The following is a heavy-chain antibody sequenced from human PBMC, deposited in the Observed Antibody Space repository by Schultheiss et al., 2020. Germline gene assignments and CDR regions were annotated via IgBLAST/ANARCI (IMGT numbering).Heavy chain of an antibody. V-gene: IGHV3-11*01. CDR3: ARGERRTAMVTNGMDV. J-gene: IGHJ6*02. CDR2: ISSSGSTI. Sequence: GSLRLSCAASGFTFSDYYMSWIRQAPGKGLEWVSYISSSGSTIYYADSVKGRFTISRDNAKNSLYLQMNSLRAEDTAVYYCARGERRTAMVTNGMDVWGQGTTVTVSS. D-gene: IGHD5-18*01. CDR1: GFTFSDYY.